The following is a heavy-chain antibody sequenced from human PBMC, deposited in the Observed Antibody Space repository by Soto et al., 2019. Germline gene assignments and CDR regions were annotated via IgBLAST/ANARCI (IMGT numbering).Heavy chain of an antibody. J-gene: IGHJ3*02. CDR2: IFNSGTT. CDR3: ARVPGGSWRRAFDI. D-gene: IGHD2-15*01. Sequence: SETLSLTCTVSGGSISSGGYYWSWIRQQPGKGLEWIGYIFNSGTTYYNPSLKSRTTISADTSKNQFSLKLSSVTAADTAVYYCARVPGGSWRRAFDIWGQGTMVTVSS. V-gene: IGHV4-31*03. CDR1: GGSISSGGYY.